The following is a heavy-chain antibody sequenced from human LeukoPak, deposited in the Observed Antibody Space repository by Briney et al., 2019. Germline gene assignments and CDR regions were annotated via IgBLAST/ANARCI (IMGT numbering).Heavy chain of an antibody. CDR3: AREYLVGATFGY. CDR2: IIPILGIA. CDR1: GGTFSSYA. D-gene: IGHD1-26*01. J-gene: IGHJ4*02. V-gene: IGHV1-69*04. Sequence: ASVKVSCKASGGTFSSYAISWVRQAPGQGLEWMGRIIPILGIANYAQKFQGRVTITADKSTGTAYMELSSLRSEDTAVYYCAREYLVGATFGYWGQGTLVTVSS.